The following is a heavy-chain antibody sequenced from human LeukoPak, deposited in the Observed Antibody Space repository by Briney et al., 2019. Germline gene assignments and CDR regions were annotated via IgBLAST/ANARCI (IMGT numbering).Heavy chain of an antibody. V-gene: IGHV3-30-3*01. J-gene: IGHJ4*02. CDR2: ISYDGSNK. CDR3: AGAWSPYDFWSGYPPGY. Sequence: GRSLRLSCAASGFTFSSYAMHWVRQAPGKGLEWVAVISYDGSNKYYADSVKGRFTISRDNSKNTLYLQMNSLRAEDTAVYYCAGAWSPYDFWSGYPPGYWGQGTLVTVSS. D-gene: IGHD3-3*01. CDR1: GFTFSSYA.